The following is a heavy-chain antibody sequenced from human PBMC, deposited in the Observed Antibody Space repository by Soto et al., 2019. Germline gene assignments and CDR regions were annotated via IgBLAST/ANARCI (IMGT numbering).Heavy chain of an antibody. CDR3: ARDLSHPNWFDP. V-gene: IGHV4-4*02. CDR2: IYHSGST. J-gene: IGHJ5*02. CDR1: GGSISSSNW. Sequence: ASETLSLTCAVSGGSISSSNWWSWVRQPPGKGLEWIGEIYHSGSTNYNPSLKSRVTISVDKSKNQFSLKLSSVTAADTAVYYCARDLSHPNWFDPWGQGTLVTVSS.